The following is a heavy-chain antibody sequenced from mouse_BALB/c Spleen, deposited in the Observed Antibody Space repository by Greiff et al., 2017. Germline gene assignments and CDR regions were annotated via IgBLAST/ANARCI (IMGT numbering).Heavy chain of an antibody. J-gene: IGHJ2*01. CDR1: GFNIKDTY. Sequence: VQLQQSGAELVKPGASVKLSCTASGFNIKDTYMHWVKQRPEQGLEWIGRIDPANGNTKYDPKFQGKATITADTSSNTAYLQLSSLTSEDTAVYYCARWYYGYDGYYFDYWGQGTTLTVSS. CDR2: IDPANGNT. V-gene: IGHV14-3*02. D-gene: IGHD2-2*01. CDR3: ARWYYGYDGYYFDY.